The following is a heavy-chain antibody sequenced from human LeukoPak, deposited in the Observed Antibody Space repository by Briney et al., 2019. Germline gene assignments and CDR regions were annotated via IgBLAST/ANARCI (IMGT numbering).Heavy chain of an antibody. Sequence: SQTLSLTCTVSGGSISSGDYYWSWIRQPPGKGLEWIGYIYYSGSTYYNPSLKSRVTISVDTSKNQFSLKLSSVTAADTAVYYCARVPFGVAEYYFDYWGQGTLVTVSS. CDR2: IYYSGST. D-gene: IGHD3-3*01. CDR1: GGSISSGDYY. V-gene: IGHV4-30-4*08. CDR3: ARVPFGVAEYYFDY. J-gene: IGHJ4*02.